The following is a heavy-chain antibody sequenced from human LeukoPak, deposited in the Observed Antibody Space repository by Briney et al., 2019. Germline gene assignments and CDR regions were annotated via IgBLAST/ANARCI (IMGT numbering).Heavy chain of an antibody. J-gene: IGHJ6*03. CDR1: GFTFSDYY. CDR2: IYYSGST. CDR3: ARGSTVTTLRFFYYMDV. Sequence: PGGSLRLSCAGSGFTFSDYYMIWIRHPPAKRLYWIGYIYYSGSTNYNPSLNSRVTISLNTSKNQFPLTPTSVTASDTAVYYCARGSTVTTLRFFYYMDVWGKGTTVTVSS. V-gene: IGHV4-59*01. D-gene: IGHD4-17*01.